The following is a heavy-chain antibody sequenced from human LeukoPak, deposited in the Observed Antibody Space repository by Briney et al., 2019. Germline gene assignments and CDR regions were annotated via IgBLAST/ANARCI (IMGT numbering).Heavy chain of an antibody. CDR1: EFTFSTYA. D-gene: IGHD1-26*01. V-gene: IGHV3-30-3*01. CDR2: ISHDGSNK. Sequence: GGSLRLSCAASEFTFSTYAMHWVRQAPGKGLEWVAVISHDGSNKYYADSVKGRFTISRDNAKNSLYLQMNSLRAEDTAVYYCARDAGGSGSYYASRTFDYWGQGTLVTVSS. J-gene: IGHJ4*02. CDR3: ARDAGGSGSYYASRTFDY.